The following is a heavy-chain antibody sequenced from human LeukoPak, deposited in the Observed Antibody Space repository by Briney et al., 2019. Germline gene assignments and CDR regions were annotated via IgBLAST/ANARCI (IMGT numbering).Heavy chain of an antibody. CDR3: TNCLRCANSSPGMNV. CDR1: GFSFSNAW. Sequence: GGSLRLSCAAPGFSFSNAWMNWVRQAPGKGLEWVGRIKSRSDDGTSVYAAPVKGRFTISRDDSKNTLYLQMNSLKTENTAVYYCTNCLRCANSSPGMNVGGHGTPVTVPS. V-gene: IGHV3-15*07. J-gene: IGHJ6*02. CDR2: IKSRSDDGTS. D-gene: IGHD4-17*01.